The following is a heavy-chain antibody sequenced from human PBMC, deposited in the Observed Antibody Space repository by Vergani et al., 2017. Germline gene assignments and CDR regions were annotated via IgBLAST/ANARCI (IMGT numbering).Heavy chain of an antibody. V-gene: IGHV4-34*01. J-gene: IGHJ3*02. CDR3: ARDFRGVYAFDI. CDR2: INHSGST. CDR1: GGSFSGYY. Sequence: QVQLQQWGAGLLKPSETLSLTCAVYGGSFSGYYWSWIRQPPGKGLEWIGEINHSGSTNYNPSLKSRVTISVDTSKNQFSLKLSSVTAADTAVYYCARDFRGVYAFDIWGQGTMVTVSS. D-gene: IGHD3-10*01.